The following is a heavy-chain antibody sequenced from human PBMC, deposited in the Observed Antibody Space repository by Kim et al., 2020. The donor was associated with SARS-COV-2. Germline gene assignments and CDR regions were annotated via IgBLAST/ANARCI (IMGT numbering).Heavy chain of an antibody. Sequence: SETLSLTCTISGGSVVSGSYYWNWIRQPPGKGLEWNGYIYNTGSTNYNPSLKSRVTISQDTSKNQFSLKLNSVTAADTAVYYCARGSIADRAFDYWGQGT. J-gene: IGHJ4*02. V-gene: IGHV4-61*01. CDR2: IYNTGST. D-gene: IGHD6-6*01. CDR3: ARGSIADRAFDY. CDR1: GGSVVSGSYY.